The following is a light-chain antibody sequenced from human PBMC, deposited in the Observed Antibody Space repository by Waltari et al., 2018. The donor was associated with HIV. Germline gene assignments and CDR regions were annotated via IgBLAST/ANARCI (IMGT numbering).Light chain of an antibody. CDR1: ALPKQY. J-gene: IGLJ3*02. Sequence: SYELTQPPSVAVAPGQTARITCSGDALPKQYAYWYQQKQGQAPGMLIYKDSERPSGIPERFSGSNSGTTVTLTIGGVQAEDEADYYCQSADSTRAYWVFGGGTKLTVL. V-gene: IGLV3-25*03. CDR2: KDS. CDR3: QSADSTRAYWV.